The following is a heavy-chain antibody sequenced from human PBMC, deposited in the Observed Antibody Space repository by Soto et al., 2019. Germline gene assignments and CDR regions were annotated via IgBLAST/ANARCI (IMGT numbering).Heavy chain of an antibody. J-gene: IGHJ4*02. CDR1: GDSISGSQW. CDR2: ISHTGTT. CDR3: ARVIRRRDEDVDY. Sequence: QVQLQESGPGLVKPSETLSLTCAVSGDSISGSQWWSWVRLPPGKGLEWIGEISHTGTTNYNPSLKSRGTMSGDKPKNQFSLNRTSVTAADTAVYYGARVIRRRDEDVDYWGQGTVVTVAP. V-gene: IGHV4-4*02.